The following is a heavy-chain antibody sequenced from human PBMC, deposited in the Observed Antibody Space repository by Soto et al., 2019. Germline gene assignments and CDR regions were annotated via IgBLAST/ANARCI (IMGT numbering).Heavy chain of an antibody. V-gene: IGHV4-34*01. CDR1: GGSFSGYY. J-gene: IGHJ6*03. CDR3: ARATTLSPSTTVTTNYYSCYIDV. CDR2: INHSGGT. Sequence: SETLSLTCAVYGGSFSGYYWSWIRQPPGKGLEWIGEINHSGGTNYNPSLKSRVTISVDTSKNQFSLKLSSVTAADTAVYYCARATTLSPSTTVTTNYYSCYIDVWGKGTTVTLSS. D-gene: IGHD4-17*01.